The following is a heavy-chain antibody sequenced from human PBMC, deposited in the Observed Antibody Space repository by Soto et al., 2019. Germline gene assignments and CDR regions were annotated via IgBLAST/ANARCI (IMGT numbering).Heavy chain of an antibody. CDR3: ARVSNPINYYGMDV. Sequence: GGSLRLSCAASGFTFSSYGMHWVRQAPGKGLEWVAVIWYDGSDKYYADSVRGRFTISRDNSKNTLYLQMNSLRAEDTAVYYCARVSNPINYYGMDVWGQGTTVTVSS. CDR2: IWYDGSDK. CDR1: GFTFSSYG. V-gene: IGHV3-33*01. J-gene: IGHJ6*02.